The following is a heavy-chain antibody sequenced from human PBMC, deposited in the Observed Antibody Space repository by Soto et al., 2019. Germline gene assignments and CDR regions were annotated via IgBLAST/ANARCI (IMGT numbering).Heavy chain of an antibody. CDR3: ATSYRLALFGADAFDI. CDR2: ISYDGSNK. D-gene: IGHD3-10*01. Sequence: GGSLRLSCAASGFTFSSYGMQWVRQAPGKGLEWVAVISYDGSNKYYADSVKGRFTISRDNSKNTLYLQMNSLRAEDTAVYYCATSYRLALFGADAFDIWGQGTMVTVSS. V-gene: IGHV3-30*03. J-gene: IGHJ3*02. CDR1: GFTFSSYG.